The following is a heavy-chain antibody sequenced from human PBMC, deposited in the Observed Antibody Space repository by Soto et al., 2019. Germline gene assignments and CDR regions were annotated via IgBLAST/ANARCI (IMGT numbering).Heavy chain of an antibody. CDR3: TTDRRQLAQFDN. D-gene: IGHD6-6*01. J-gene: IGHJ4*02. CDR2: IISESDGGAL. V-gene: IGHV3-15*01. Sequence: EVQLVESGGGLVKPGGSLRLSCAVSGFTISDAWMSWVRQAPGKGLEWVASIISESDGGALDYAALVKGRFGVSRDDSRNTLLLQMNSLRDDDTGVYYCTTDRRQLAQFDNWGQGTLVSVSS. CDR1: GFTISDAW.